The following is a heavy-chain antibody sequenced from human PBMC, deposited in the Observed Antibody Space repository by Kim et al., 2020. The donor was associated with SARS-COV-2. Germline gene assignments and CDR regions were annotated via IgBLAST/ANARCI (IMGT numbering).Heavy chain of an antibody. Sequence: GGSLRLSCAASGFTFSSYGMHWVRQAPGKGLEWVAVIWYDGSNKYYADSVKGRFTISRDNSKNTLYLQMNSLRAEDTAVYYCAKGEGGWFGEIHNYYFDYWGQGTLVTVSS. D-gene: IGHD3-10*01. CDR1: GFTFSSYG. CDR3: AKGEGGWFGEIHNYYFDY. J-gene: IGHJ4*02. CDR2: IWYDGSNK. V-gene: IGHV3-33*06.